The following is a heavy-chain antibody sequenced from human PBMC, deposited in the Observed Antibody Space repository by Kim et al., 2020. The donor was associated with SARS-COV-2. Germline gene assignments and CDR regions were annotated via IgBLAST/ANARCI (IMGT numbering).Heavy chain of an antibody. V-gene: IGHV1-69*13. Sequence: SVKVSCKASGGTFSSYAISWVRQAPGQGLEWMGGIIPIFGTANYAQKFQGRVTITADESTSTAYMELSSLRSEDTAVYYCARDGPYSSYQRHFDYWGQGTLVTVSS. CDR3: ARDGPYSSYQRHFDY. J-gene: IGHJ4*02. D-gene: IGHD2-2*01. CDR2: IIPIFGTA. CDR1: GGTFSSYA.